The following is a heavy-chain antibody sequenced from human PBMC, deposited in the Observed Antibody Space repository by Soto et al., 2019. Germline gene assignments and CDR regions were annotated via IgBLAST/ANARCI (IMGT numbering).Heavy chain of an antibody. CDR1: GGTFSTYA. D-gene: IGHD3-10*01. CDR2: IIPIFGAA. CDR3: ARVTMVRGVHNWFDP. V-gene: IGHV1-69*13. Sequence: SVKVSCKASGGTFSTYAINWVRQAPGQGLEWMGGIIPIFGAANYAQKFQGRVTITADESTSTAYMELGSLRSEDTAVYYCARVTMVRGVHNWFDPWGQGTLVTVSS. J-gene: IGHJ5*02.